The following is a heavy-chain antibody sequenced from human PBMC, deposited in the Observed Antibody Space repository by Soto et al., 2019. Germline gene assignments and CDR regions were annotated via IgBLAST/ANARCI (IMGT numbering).Heavy chain of an antibody. J-gene: IGHJ5*02. Sequence: SSVKVSCKASGGPFSSYAISWVRQAPGQGLEWMGGIIPIFGTANYAQKFQGRVAITADESTSTAYMELSSLRSEDTAVYYCARGWVNYDDSSGYYHSWFDPWGQGTLVTVRS. V-gene: IGHV1-69*13. CDR1: GGPFSSYA. CDR2: IIPIFGTA. CDR3: ARGWVNYDDSSGYYHSWFDP. D-gene: IGHD3-22*01.